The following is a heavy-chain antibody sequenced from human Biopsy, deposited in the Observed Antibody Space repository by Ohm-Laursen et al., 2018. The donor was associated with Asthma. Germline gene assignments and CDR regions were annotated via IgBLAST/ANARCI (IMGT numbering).Heavy chain of an antibody. CDR2: TNAGDGNT. CDR3: ARTYYDFLTGQVNDAFAL. J-gene: IGHJ3*01. Sequence: SSVKVSCKASGYTFIHFPIHWVRQAPGQRLEWMGWTNAGDGNTKYSQKFQGRVTITRDTSASTAYMDLRSLRSEDTAMYYCARTYYDFLTGQVNDAFALWGQGTMVTVSS. D-gene: IGHD3-9*01. CDR1: GYTFIHFP. V-gene: IGHV1-3*01.